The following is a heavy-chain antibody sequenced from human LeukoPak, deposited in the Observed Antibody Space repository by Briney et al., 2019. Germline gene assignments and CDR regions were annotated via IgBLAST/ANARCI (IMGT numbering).Heavy chain of an antibody. Sequence: QPGGSLRLSCAASGFTFSGSAMSWVRQAPGKGLEWVSAISGSGGSTYYADSVKGRFTISRDNSKSTLYLQMNSLRAEGTAIYYCAKKSPYGDRDYWGQGTLVTVSS. CDR1: GFTFSGSA. V-gene: IGHV3-23*01. CDR3: AKKSPYGDRDY. J-gene: IGHJ4*02. D-gene: IGHD4-17*01. CDR2: ISGSGGST.